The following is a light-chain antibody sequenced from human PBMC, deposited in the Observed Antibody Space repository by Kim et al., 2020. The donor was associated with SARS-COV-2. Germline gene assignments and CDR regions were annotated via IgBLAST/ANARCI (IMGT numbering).Light chain of an antibody. V-gene: IGKV1-5*03. CDR1: QSISTW. CDR2: KAS. CDR3: QQYKAYPYT. Sequence: SASVGDRVTITCRASQSISTWLAWYQQKPGKAPNLLIYKASSLESGVPSRFSGSGSGTEFTLTISSLQPDDFVTYYCQQYKAYPYTFGQGTKLEVK. J-gene: IGKJ2*01.